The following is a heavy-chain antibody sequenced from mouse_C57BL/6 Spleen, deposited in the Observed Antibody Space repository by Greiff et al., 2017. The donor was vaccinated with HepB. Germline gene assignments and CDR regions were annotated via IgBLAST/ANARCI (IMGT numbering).Heavy chain of an antibody. D-gene: IGHD2-2*01. CDR1: GYTFTSYW. CDR3: AREIDGYDRGFDY. V-gene: IGHV1-55*01. CDR2: IYPGSGST. Sequence: QVQLQQPGAELVKPGASVKMSCKASGYTFTSYWITWVKQRPGQGLEWIGDIYPGSGSTNYNEKFKSKATLTVDPSSSTAYTQLSSLTSEDSAVYYCAREIDGYDRGFDYWDQGTTLTVSS. J-gene: IGHJ2*01.